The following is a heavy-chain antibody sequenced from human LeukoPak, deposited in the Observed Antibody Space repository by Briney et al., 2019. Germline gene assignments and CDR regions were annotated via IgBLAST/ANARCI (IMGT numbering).Heavy chain of an antibody. J-gene: IGHJ6*03. CDR2: ISVSGGST. V-gene: IGHV3-23*01. D-gene: IGHD6-13*01. CDR1: GFTFSSYA. CDR3: AKGPRGAAGYYYYYMDV. Sequence: QPGGSLRLSCAASGFTFSSYAMSWVRQAPGKGLEWVSAISVSGGSTYYADSVKGRFTISRDNSKNTLYLQMNSLRAEDTAVYYCAKGPRGAAGYYYYYMDVWGKGTTVTVSS.